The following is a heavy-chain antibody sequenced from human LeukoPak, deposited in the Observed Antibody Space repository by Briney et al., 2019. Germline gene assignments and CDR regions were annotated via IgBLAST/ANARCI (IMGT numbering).Heavy chain of an antibody. CDR1: GFTFSSYA. CDR2: ISGSGGST. Sequence: GGSLRLSCAASGFTFSSYAMSWVRQAPGKGLEWVSAISGSGGSTYYADSVKGRFTISRDNSKNTLYLQMNSLRAEDTAVYYCARDYGDYYWYFDLWGRGTLVTVSS. D-gene: IGHD4-17*01. J-gene: IGHJ2*01. V-gene: IGHV3-23*01. CDR3: ARDYGDYYWYFDL.